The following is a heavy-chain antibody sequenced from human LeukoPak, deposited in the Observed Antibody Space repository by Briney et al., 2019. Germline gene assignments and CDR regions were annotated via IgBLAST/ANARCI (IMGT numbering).Heavy chain of an antibody. V-gene: IGHV4-39*01. J-gene: IGHJ4*02. D-gene: IGHD4-23*01. CDR1: GGSVSTSTYY. Sequence: SETLSLTCTVSGGSVSTSTYYWGWIRQPPGKGPEWIATIYYSGSTYYNPSLKSRVTISVDTSKNQFSLKLRSVTAADTAVYFCARHPSTVVFDYWGRGTLVTVSS. CDR2: IYYSGST. CDR3: ARHPSTVVFDY.